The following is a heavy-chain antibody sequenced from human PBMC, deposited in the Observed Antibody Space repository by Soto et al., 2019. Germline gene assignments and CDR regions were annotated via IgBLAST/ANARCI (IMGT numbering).Heavy chain of an antibody. V-gene: IGHV2-5*02. CDR2: IYWDDDK. Sequence: QITLKESGPTLVKPTQTLTLTCTFSGFSLSTSGVGVGWIRQPPGKALEWLALIYWDDDKRYSPSLKSRLTIXMDXSXSQVVLTMTNMDPVDTATYYCAHRRRESRDGTGFDYWGQGTLVTVSS. D-gene: IGHD1-1*01. J-gene: IGHJ4*02. CDR3: AHRRRESRDGTGFDY. CDR1: GFSLSTSGVG.